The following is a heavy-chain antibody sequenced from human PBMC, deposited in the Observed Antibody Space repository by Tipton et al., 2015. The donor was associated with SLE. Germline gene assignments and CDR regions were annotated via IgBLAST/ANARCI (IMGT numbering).Heavy chain of an antibody. CDR2: INSDGSST. D-gene: IGHD1-26*01. V-gene: IGHV3-74*01. CDR3: ARDKGGGATRLVD. Sequence: SLRLSCTASGFTFSSYWMHWVRQGPGKGPVWLSRINSDGSSTVYADSVKGRFTVSRDNAKNTLYLQMNSLRAGDTAVYYCARDKGGGATRLVDWGQGTLVTVSS. CDR1: GFTFSSYW. J-gene: IGHJ4*02.